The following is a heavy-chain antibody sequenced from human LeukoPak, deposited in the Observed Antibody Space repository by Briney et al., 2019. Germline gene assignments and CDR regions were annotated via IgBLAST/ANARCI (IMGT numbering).Heavy chain of an antibody. J-gene: IGHJ4*02. D-gene: IGHD3-9*01. CDR3: AISDILTGYYSTTFDY. CDR1: GYTFTSYC. Sequence: ASVTLTCKASGYTFTSYCSSWVRQAPGQGLEWMGWINAYNGNTNYPQKLQGRVTMTTDTSTSTAYMELRSLRSDDTAVYYCAISDILTGYYSTTFDYWGQGTLVTVSS. V-gene: IGHV1-18*01. CDR2: INAYNGNT.